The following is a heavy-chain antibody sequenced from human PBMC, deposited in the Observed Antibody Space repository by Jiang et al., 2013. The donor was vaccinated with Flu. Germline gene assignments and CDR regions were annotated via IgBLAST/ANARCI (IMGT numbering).Heavy chain of an antibody. D-gene: IGHD3-10*01. Sequence: VQLVESGAEVKKPGASVKVSCKASGYTFTSYDINWVRQATGQGLEWMGWMNPNSGNTGYAQKFQGRVTMTRNTSISTAYMELSSLRSEDTAVYYCARGGAPRYYGSGSYYNWVRFDPWGQGTLVTVSS. CDR2: MNPNSGNT. J-gene: IGHJ5*02. V-gene: IGHV1-8*01. CDR1: GYTFTSYD. CDR3: ARGGAPRYYGSGSYYNWVRFDP.